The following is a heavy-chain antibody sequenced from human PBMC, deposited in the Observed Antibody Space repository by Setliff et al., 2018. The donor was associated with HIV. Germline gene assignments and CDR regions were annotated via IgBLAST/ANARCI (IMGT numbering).Heavy chain of an antibody. CDR3: ARGYCSGGSCYAPFDY. D-gene: IGHD2-15*01. CDR1: GYTFTGYY. CDR2: INPNSGGT. J-gene: IGHJ4*02. V-gene: IGHV1-2*02. Sequence: ASVKVSCKASGYTFTGYYMHWVRQAPGQGLEWMGWINPNSGGTNYAQKFQGRVTMTRDTSISTAYMELSRLRPDDTAVYYCARGYCSGGSCYAPFDYWGQGTLVTVSS.